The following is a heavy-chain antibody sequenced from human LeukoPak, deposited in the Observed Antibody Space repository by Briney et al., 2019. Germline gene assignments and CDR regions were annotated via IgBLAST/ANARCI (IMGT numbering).Heavy chain of an antibody. CDR1: GGTFSSYA. J-gene: IGHJ4*02. V-gene: IGHV1-69*13. CDR3: ARGETSMVRGVITPYYFDY. D-gene: IGHD3-10*01. CDR2: IIPIFGTA. Sequence: ASVKVSCKASGGTFSSYAISWVRQAPGQGLEWMGGIIPIFGTANYAQKFQGRVTITADESTSTAYMELSRLRSEDTAVYYCARGETSMVRGVITPYYFDYWGQGTLVTVSS.